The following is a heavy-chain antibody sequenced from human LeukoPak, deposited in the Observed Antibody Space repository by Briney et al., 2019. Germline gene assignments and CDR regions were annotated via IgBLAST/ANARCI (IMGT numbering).Heavy chain of an antibody. V-gene: IGHV1-18*04. CDR2: ISANNGDT. J-gene: IGHJ6*03. Sequence: ASVKVSCKTSGYTFTDYYIHWVRQAPGQGLEWLGWISANNGDTNYAQKLQGRVTMTTDTSTSTAYMELRSLTSDDTAVYYCARRGPTPYYYYMDVWGNGTTVTVSS. CDR1: GYTFTDYY. D-gene: IGHD2-15*01. CDR3: ARRGPTPYYYYMDV.